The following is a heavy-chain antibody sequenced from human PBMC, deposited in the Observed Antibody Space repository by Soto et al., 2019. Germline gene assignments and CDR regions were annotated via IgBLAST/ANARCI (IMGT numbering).Heavy chain of an antibody. CDR2: ISYDGSNK. CDR3: ANTGRDDYGDYPFDY. D-gene: IGHD4-17*01. Sequence: QVQLVESGGGVVQPGRSLRLSCAASGFTFSSYGMHWVRQAPGKGLEWVAVISYDGSNKYYADSVKGRFTISRDNSKNTLYQQMNSLRAEDTAVYYCANTGRDDYGDYPFDYWGQGTLVTVSS. V-gene: IGHV3-30*18. J-gene: IGHJ4*02. CDR1: GFTFSSYG.